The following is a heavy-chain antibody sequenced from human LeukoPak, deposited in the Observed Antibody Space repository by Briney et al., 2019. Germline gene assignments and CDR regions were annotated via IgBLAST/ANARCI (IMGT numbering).Heavy chain of an antibody. CDR3: ARCTKFQDDRGILFFDY. CDR2: IYYSGST. V-gene: IGHV4-59*01. Sequence: SETLSLTCTVSGGSISSYYWSWIRQPPGKGLEWIGYIYYSGSTNYNPSLKSRVTISVDTSKNQFSLKLSSVAAADTAVYYCARCTKFQDDRGILFFDYWGQGTLVTVSS. J-gene: IGHJ4*02. CDR1: GGSISSYY. D-gene: IGHD3-22*01.